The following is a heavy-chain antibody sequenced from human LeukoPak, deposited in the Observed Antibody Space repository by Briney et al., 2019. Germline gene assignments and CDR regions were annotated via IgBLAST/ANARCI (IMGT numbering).Heavy chain of an antibody. Sequence: GASVNVSCKASGYTFTNYDINWVRQAPGQGLEWMGWMNPNSGNTGYAQKFQGRVTMTRNTSISTAYMELSSLRSEDTAVYYCARGKPYDYVWGSYRPPGYWGQGTLVTVSS. CDR1: GYTFTNYD. J-gene: IGHJ4*02. D-gene: IGHD3-16*02. CDR2: MNPNSGNT. V-gene: IGHV1-8*01. CDR3: ARGKPYDYVWGSYRPPGY.